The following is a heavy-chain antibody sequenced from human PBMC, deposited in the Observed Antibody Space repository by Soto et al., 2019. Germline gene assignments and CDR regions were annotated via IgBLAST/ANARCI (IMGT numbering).Heavy chain of an antibody. Sequence: EVQLLESGGGLVQPGGSLRLSCAASGFTFSSYAMSWVRQAPGKGLEWVSGISGSGGDKNYADSVKGRFTISRDNSKNMQNVQVKNRRAEDTAVYYCSGGHAYDDNSAYYGYWGQGILVTVSS. CDR1: GFTFSSYA. CDR3: SGGHAYDDNSAYYGY. V-gene: IGHV3-23*01. D-gene: IGHD3-22*01. CDR2: ISGSGGDK. J-gene: IGHJ4*02.